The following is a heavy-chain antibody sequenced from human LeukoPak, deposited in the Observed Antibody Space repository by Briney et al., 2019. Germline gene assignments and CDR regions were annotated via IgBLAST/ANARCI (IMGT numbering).Heavy chain of an antibody. V-gene: IGHV3-23*01. CDR3: AKRGYYEFDF. CDR2: IIGSGDYT. D-gene: IGHD3-22*01. J-gene: IGHJ4*02. CDR1: GFTFSNYA. Sequence: GGSLRLSCAASGFTFSNYAMSWVRQAPGKGLEWVSAIIGSGDYTYYTDSVKGRFTISRDNSKNTVYLQMNSLRAEDTVVYYCAKRGYYEFDFWGEGTLVTVSS.